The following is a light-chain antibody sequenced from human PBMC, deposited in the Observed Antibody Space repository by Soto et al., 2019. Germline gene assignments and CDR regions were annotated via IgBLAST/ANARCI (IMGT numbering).Light chain of an antibody. CDR1: SSNIGAGYD. Sequence: QSVLTQPPSVSGAPGQRVTISCTGSSSNIGAGYDVHWYQQLPGTAPKLLIYGNSNRPSGVSNRFSGSKSGNTASLTISGLQAEDEADYYCSSYTSSSTGVAFGGGTKLTVL. V-gene: IGLV1-40*01. J-gene: IGLJ2*01. CDR3: SSYTSSSTGVA. CDR2: GNS.